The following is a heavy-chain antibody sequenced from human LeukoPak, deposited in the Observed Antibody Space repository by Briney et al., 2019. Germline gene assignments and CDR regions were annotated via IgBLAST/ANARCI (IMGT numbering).Heavy chain of an antibody. V-gene: IGHV3-21*01. CDR2: VSSSSTSI. CDR1: GFSLSIYS. CDR3: ARGPPCSSTSCYVTGAFDF. Sequence: PGGSLRLSCAASGFSLSIYSMNWVRQAPGKGLEWVSSVSSSSTSIYYADSLKGRFTISRDNAKNSLFLQVNSLRDEDTAVYYCARGPPCSSTSCYVTGAFDFRGQGTMVTVSS. D-gene: IGHD2-2*01. J-gene: IGHJ3*01.